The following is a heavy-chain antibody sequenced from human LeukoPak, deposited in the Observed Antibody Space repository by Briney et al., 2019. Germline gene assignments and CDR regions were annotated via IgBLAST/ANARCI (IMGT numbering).Heavy chain of an antibody. CDR1: GSSISSGGHY. V-gene: IGHV4-31*03. J-gene: IGHJ5*02. D-gene: IGHD3-22*01. CDR3: ARQPHDNSGSGWFDP. Sequence: SETLSLTCTVSGSSISSGGHYWSWIRQHPGKGLEWIGYIHYIGSTYYNPSLKSRVTISVDTSKNQFSLKLSSVTAADTAVYYCARQPHDNSGSGWFDPWGQGTLDTLSS. CDR2: IHYIGST.